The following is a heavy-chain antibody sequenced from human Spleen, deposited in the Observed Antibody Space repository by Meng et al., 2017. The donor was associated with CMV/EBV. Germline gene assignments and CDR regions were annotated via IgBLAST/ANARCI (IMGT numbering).Heavy chain of an antibody. V-gene: IGHV4-39*07. CDR2: IYYTGGT. CDR1: GGSISGSTYY. Sequence: SETLSLTCTVSGGSISGSTYYWGWNRQPPGKGLEWIGSIYYTGGTYYSPALKSRVTVSVDTSKNQFSLNLTSVTAADTALYYFAREGYRYGVDYWGQGTLVTVSS. CDR3: AREGYRYGVDY. D-gene: IGHD5-18*01. J-gene: IGHJ4*02.